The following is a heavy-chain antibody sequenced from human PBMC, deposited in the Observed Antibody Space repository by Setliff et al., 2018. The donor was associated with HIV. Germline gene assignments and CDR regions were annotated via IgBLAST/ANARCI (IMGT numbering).Heavy chain of an antibody. Sequence: QTGGSLRLSCAASGFTFSSYSMNWVRQAPGKGLEWVSYISSTRSTIYYANSANGRFTISREDAKNSLNLQMNSLRSEDTAVYFCTRSYYYWGQGTLVTVSS. V-gene: IGHV3-48*01. D-gene: IGHD3-10*01. CDR1: GFTFSSYS. CDR3: TRSYYY. J-gene: IGHJ4*02. CDR2: ISSTRSTI.